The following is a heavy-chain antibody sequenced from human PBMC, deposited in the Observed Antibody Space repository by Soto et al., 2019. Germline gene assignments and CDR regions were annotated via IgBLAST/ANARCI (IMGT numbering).Heavy chain of an antibody. CDR2: IIPKFPTG. Sequence: QVQLVQSGTEVKKPGSSVRVSCKVSGGSFSDYAITWVRQAPGQGLEWMGGIIPKFPTGEYAKKFQGTVKITADKSTSTGDLEVSSLRHEDTAVYYCARDGVRGGWYYFDRWGQGTQVSVSS. CDR3: ARDGVRGGWYYFDR. D-gene: IGHD6-19*01. V-gene: IGHV1-69*06. CDR1: GGSFSDYA. J-gene: IGHJ4*02.